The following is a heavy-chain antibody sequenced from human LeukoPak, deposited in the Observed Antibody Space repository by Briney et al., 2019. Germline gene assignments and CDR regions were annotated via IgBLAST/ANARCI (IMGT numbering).Heavy chain of an antibody. Sequence: SETLSLTCTVSGGSISSYYWSWIRQPPGKGLEWIGYIYYSGSTNYNPSLKSRVTISVGTSKNQFSLKLSSVTAADTAVYYCARDRDPSYYYGMDVWGQGTTVTVSS. CDR2: IYYSGST. D-gene: IGHD5-24*01. V-gene: IGHV4-59*01. CDR1: GGSISSYY. J-gene: IGHJ6*02. CDR3: ARDRDPSYYYGMDV.